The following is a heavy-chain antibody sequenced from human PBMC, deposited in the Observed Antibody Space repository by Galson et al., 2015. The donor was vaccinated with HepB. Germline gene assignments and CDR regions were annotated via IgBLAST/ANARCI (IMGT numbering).Heavy chain of an antibody. D-gene: IGHD1-26*01. CDR3: AKDAWSSNSMWDPFDI. J-gene: IGHJ3*02. CDR2: IGTADGI. Sequence: SLRLSCAASGFAFETYAMNWVRQSPEKGLEWISGIGTADGIFYADSVRGRFTISRDNSKNMSYLQMNNLGADDTAVYYCAKDAWSSNSMWDPFDIWGQGTKVTVSS. V-gene: IGHV3-23*01. CDR1: GFAFETYA.